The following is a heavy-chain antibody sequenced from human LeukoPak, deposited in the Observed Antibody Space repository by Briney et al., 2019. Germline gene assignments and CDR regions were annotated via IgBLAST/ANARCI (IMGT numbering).Heavy chain of an antibody. D-gene: IGHD2-15*01. Sequence: GGSLRLSCAASGFIFSNYWMSWVRQAPGKGLEWVANIKQDGSEKYFVDSVKGRFTISRDNAKNSLYLQMSSLRAEDTAVYYCARVRCSGGSCYPDRSVDVWGQGTTVTVSS. CDR2: IKQDGSEK. CDR1: GFIFSNYW. CDR3: ARVRCSGGSCYPDRSVDV. J-gene: IGHJ6*02. V-gene: IGHV3-7*03.